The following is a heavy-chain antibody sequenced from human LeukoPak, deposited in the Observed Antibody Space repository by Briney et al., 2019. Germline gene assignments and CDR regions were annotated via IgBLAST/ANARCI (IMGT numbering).Heavy chain of an antibody. Sequence: ASVPDSLKASGYTFISYGISWVRQAPGQGLEWVGWIFTYNGDTKYEKKFQGRVTMTTDSSTNTVYLELRSLRSDDTAVYYCARGKEREPFDFWGKRVLVTVSS. J-gene: IGHJ4*02. CDR3: ARGKEREPFDF. CDR2: IFTYNGDT. CDR1: GYTFISYG. V-gene: IGHV1-18*01. D-gene: IGHD1-1*01.